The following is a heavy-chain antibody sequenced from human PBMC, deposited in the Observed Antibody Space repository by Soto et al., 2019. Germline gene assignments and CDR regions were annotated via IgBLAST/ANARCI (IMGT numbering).Heavy chain of an antibody. Sequence: PSETLSLTCTVSGGSITGYYCTWIRQPPWKGLECIGYIYSSGVTNYSPYLKSRVTMSVDKFNNQLSLKLRSVTAADTAMYYCARGGMDTSMVTKWFDPWGQGTLVTVSS. CDR2: IYSSGVT. CDR1: GGSITGYY. J-gene: IGHJ5*02. V-gene: IGHV4-59*01. D-gene: IGHD5-18*01. CDR3: ARGGMDTSMVTKWFDP.